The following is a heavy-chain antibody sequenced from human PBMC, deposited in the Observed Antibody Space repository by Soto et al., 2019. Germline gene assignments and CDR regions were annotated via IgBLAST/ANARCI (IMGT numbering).Heavy chain of an antibody. CDR2: IYYSGTT. J-gene: IGHJ6*02. D-gene: IGHD5-18*01. Sequence: QVQLQESGPGPVKPSQTLSLTCTVSGGSISSGDYYWSWIRQPPGKGLEWIGYIYYSGTTYYNPSLKSRVTISVDTSKNQFSLKVNSVTAADTAVYYCARALIQLWPHYYYGMDVWGQGTTVTVSS. CDR1: GGSISSGDYY. CDR3: ARALIQLWPHYYYGMDV. V-gene: IGHV4-30-4*01.